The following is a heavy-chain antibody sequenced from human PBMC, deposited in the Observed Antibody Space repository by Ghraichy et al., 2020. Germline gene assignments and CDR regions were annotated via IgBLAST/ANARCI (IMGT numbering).Heavy chain of an antibody. V-gene: IGHV4-39*01. CDR3: ARGWNYYDSSGYYSNRPVHTFDI. CDR1: GGSISSSSYY. CDR2: IYYSGST. Sequence: SETLSLTCTVSGGSISSSSYYWGWIRQPPGKGLEWIGSIYYSGSTYYNPSLKSRVTISVDTSKNQFSLKLSSVTAADTAVYYCARGWNYYDSSGYYSNRPVHTFDIWGQGTMVTVSS. D-gene: IGHD3-22*01. J-gene: IGHJ3*02.